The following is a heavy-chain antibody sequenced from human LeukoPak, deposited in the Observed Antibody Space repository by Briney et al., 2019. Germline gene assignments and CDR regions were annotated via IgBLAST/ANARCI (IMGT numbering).Heavy chain of an antibody. V-gene: IGHV7-4-1*02. D-gene: IGHD3-10*01. CDR2: INTNTGNP. CDR3: ARVTTMVRAKGWSINY. CDR1: GYTFTSYA. Sequence: GASVKVSCKASGYTFTSYAMNWVRQAPGQGLEWMGWINTNTGNPTYAQGFTGRFVFSLDTSVSTAYLQISSLKAEDTAVYYCARVTTMVRAKGWSINYWGQGTLVTVSS. J-gene: IGHJ4*02.